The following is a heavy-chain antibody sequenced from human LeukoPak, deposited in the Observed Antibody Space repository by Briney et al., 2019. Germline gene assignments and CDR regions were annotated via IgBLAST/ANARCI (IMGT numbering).Heavy chain of an antibody. CDR1: GFTFSSYA. CDR3: AREEEVVFDY. CDR2: ISYDGSNK. J-gene: IGHJ4*02. Sequence: GGSLRLSCAASGFTFSSYAMHWVRQAPGKGLEWVAVISYDGSNKYYADSVKGRFTISRDSSKNTLYLQMNSLRAEDTAVYYCAREEEVVFDYWGQGTLVTVSS. V-gene: IGHV3-30*04. D-gene: IGHD2-15*01.